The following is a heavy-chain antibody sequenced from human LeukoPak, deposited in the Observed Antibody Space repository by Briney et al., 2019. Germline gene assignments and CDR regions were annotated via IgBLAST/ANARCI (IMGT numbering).Heavy chain of an antibody. D-gene: IGHD3-22*01. V-gene: IGHV1-3*01. CDR1: GYTFTSYA. CDR3: ARDPSHYHDSSAPGDY. Sequence: GASVKVSCKASGYTFTSYAMHWVRQAPGQRLEWMGWINAGNGNTKYSQKFQGRVTITRDTSASTAYMELSSLRSEDTAVYYCARDPSHYHDSSAPGDYWGQGTLVTVSS. J-gene: IGHJ4*02. CDR2: INAGNGNT.